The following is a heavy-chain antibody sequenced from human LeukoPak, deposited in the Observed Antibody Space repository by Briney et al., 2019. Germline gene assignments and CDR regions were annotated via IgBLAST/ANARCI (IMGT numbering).Heavy chain of an antibody. D-gene: IGHD6-6*01. CDR1: GFSFSDYA. CDR3: ARNKPITAFFGMDV. J-gene: IGHJ6*02. Sequence: GGSLRLSCAASGFSFSDYALHWVRQAPGKGLEWVAAISYGGTKEYYADSVKGRFTISKDNSKNTLYLQMNSLRHEDTAVYYCARNKPITAFFGMDVWGQGTTVIVSS. CDR2: ISYGGTKE. V-gene: IGHV3-30*04.